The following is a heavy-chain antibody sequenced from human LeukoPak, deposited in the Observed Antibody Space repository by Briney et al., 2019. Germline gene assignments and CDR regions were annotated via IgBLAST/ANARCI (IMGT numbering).Heavy chain of an antibody. CDR3: ARDPLAAYYYDSSGYYGIDY. J-gene: IGHJ4*02. CDR2: ISAYNGNT. V-gene: IGHV1-18*01. D-gene: IGHD3-22*01. CDR1: GYTFTSYG. Sequence: GASVKVSCKASGYTFTSYGISWARQAPGQGLEWMGWISAYNGNTNYAQKLQGRVTMTTDTSTSTAYMELRSLRSDDTAVYYCARDPLAAYYYDSSGYYGIDYWGQGTLVTVSS.